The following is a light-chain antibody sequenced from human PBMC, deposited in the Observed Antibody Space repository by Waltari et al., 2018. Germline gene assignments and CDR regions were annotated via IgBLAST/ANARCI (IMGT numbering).Light chain of an antibody. Sequence: EIVLTQSPATLSLSPGERDTLSCRASQSVSSYLGWYQQKFGQPPRLLIYDASNRATGVPARFSGSGSGTDFTLTIGSLEPEDFAVYYCQQSSRWPLTFGGGTKVEIK. CDR3: QQSSRWPLT. J-gene: IGKJ4*01. CDR2: DAS. V-gene: IGKV3-11*01. CDR1: QSVSSY.